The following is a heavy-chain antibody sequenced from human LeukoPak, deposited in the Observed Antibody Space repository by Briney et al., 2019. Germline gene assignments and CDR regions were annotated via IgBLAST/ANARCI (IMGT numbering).Heavy chain of an antibody. CDR2: INPNSGGT. V-gene: IGHV1-2*02. CDR1: GYTFTGYY. D-gene: IGHD3-10*01. CDR3: ARERPPLYGSGHQRGVNWFDP. J-gene: IGHJ5*02. Sequence: ASVKVSCKASGYTFTGYYMHWVRQAPGQGLEWMGWINPNSGGTNYAQKFQGRVTMTRDTSISTAYMELSRLRSDDTAVYYCARERPPLYGSGHQRGVNWFDPWGQGTLVTVSS.